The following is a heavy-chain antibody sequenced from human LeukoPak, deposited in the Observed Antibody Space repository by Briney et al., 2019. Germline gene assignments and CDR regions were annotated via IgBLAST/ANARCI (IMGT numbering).Heavy chain of an antibody. V-gene: IGHV5-51*01. Sequence: GESLKIPCKGSGYSFTSYWIGWVRQMPGKGLEWMGMIYPRDSDVRLSPSFQGQVTISADKSINTAYLQWSSLQASDTATYYCARRGYGTSGPQGFDYWGQGTLVSVSS. CDR3: ARRGYGTSGPQGFDY. J-gene: IGHJ4*02. CDR1: GYSFTSYW. CDR2: IYPRDSDV. D-gene: IGHD2-8*01.